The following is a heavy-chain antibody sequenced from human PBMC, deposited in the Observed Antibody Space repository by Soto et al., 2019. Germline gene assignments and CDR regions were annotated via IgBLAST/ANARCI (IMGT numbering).Heavy chain of an antibody. Sequence: SETLSLTCTVSGGSISSYYWSWIRQPPGKGLEWIGYIYYSGSTNYNPSLKSRVTISVDTSKNQFSLKLSSVTAADTAVYYCARAEGLLRYFDYWGQGTLVTVSS. V-gene: IGHV4-59*12. CDR1: GGSISSYY. CDR2: IYYSGST. CDR3: ARAEGLLRYFDY. J-gene: IGHJ4*02. D-gene: IGHD2-15*01.